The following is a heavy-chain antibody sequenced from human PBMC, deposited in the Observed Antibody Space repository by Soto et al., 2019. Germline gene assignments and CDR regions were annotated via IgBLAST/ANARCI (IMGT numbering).Heavy chain of an antibody. J-gene: IGHJ5*02. CDR1: GFTFSSYA. CDR3: ARSRSYGSNWFDP. CDR2: ISYDGSNK. Sequence: PXASLRLSCAASGFTFSSYAMHGVRQAPGKGLEWVAVISYDGSNKYYADSVKGRFTISRDNSKNTLYLQMNSLRAEDTAVYYCARSRSYGSNWFDPWGQGTLVTVSS. D-gene: IGHD1-26*01. V-gene: IGHV3-30-3*01.